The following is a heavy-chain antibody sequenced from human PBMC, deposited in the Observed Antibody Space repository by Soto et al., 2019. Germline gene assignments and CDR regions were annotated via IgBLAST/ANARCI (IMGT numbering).Heavy chain of an antibody. V-gene: IGHV3-23*01. D-gene: IGHD1-20*01. CDR3: AKVWADEEANWNFHPFDY. CDR2: ISGSGGST. J-gene: IGHJ4*02. Sequence: GGSLGLSCAASGFTFSSYAMSWVRQAPGKGLEWVSAISGSGGSTYYADSVKGRFTISRDNSKNTLYLQMNSLRAEDTAVYYCAKVWADEEANWNFHPFDYWGEGPLVPVS. CDR1: GFTFSSYA.